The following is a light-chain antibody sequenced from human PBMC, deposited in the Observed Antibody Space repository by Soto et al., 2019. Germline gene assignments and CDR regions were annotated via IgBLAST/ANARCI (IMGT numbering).Light chain of an antibody. CDR2: GNT. CDR1: SSNIGAGYA. V-gene: IGLV1-40*01. CDR3: SSYTTTSSLVV. Sequence: QSVLTQPPSVSGAPGQRVTISCTGSSSNIGAGYAVHWYQSTPGTAPKLLIFGNTNRPSGVPDRFSGSKSGTSASLAITGLQVEDEADYYCSSYTTTSSLVVFGGGTKLTVL. J-gene: IGLJ2*01.